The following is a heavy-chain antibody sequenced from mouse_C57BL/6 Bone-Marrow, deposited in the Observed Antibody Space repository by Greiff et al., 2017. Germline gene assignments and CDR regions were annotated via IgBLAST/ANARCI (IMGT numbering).Heavy chain of an antibody. J-gene: IGHJ2*01. CDR1: GYTFTSYW. Sequence: QVQLQQPGAELVKPGASVTVSCKASGYTFTSYWMHWVKPRPGQGLEWIGRIHPSDSDTNYNQKFKGKATLTVDKSSSTAYMQLSSLTSEDSAVYYCAIGGLTVVSHGDYFDYWGQGTTLTVSS. D-gene: IGHD1-1*01. V-gene: IGHV1-74*01. CDR2: IHPSDSDT. CDR3: AIGGLTVVSHGDYFDY.